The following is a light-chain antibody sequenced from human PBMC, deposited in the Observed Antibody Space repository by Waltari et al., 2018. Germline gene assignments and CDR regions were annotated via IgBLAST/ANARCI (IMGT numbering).Light chain of an antibody. V-gene: IGLV2-14*01. CDR1: DSDVGAYDF. CDR3: SSHTTSSAPGV. CDR2: EVS. Sequence: QSALIQPASVSGSPGQSITISCSGTDSDVGAYDFVSWYQQHPGKAPHLIIYEVSNRPSGISNRFSASKSGNTASLTISGLQAEDEADYYCSSHTTSSAPGVFGTGTRVTVL. J-gene: IGLJ1*01.